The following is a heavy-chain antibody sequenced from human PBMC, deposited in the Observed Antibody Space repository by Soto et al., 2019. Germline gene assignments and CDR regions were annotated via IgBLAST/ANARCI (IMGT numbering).Heavy chain of an antibody. D-gene: IGHD2-21*02. CDR2: ISSSSSTI. Sequence: EVQLVESGGGLVQPGGSLRLSCAASGFTFSSYNMNWVRQAPGKGLEWVSYISSSSSTIYYAYSVKGRFTISGDNAKNTLCQQMFSLRDENTAVYYCARDGAGGNSERTDFDDWGQGTLVTVSS. J-gene: IGHJ4*02. V-gene: IGHV3-48*02. CDR3: ARDGAGGNSERTDFDD. CDR1: GFTFSSYN.